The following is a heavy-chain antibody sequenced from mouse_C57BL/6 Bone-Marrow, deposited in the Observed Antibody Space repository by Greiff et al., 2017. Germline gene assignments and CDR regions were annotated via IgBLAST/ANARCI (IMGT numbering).Heavy chain of an antibody. CDR2: ISDGGGYT. Sequence: EVQVVESGGGLVKPGGSLKLSCAASGFTFSSYAMSWVRQTPEKRLEWVATISDGGGYTYYPDNVKGRFTISRDNAKNNLYLQMSNLKSEDTAMYYCARAVYYGCGWFAYWGQGTLVTVSA. J-gene: IGHJ3*01. D-gene: IGHD2-2*01. CDR3: ARAVYYGCGWFAY. V-gene: IGHV5-4*01. CDR1: GFTFSSYA.